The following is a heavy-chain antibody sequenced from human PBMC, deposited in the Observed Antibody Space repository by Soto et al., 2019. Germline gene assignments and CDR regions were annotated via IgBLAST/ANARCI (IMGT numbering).Heavy chain of an antibody. CDR2: IIPIFGTA. Sequence: ASVKVSCKASGGTFSSYAISCVRQAPGQGLEWMGGIIPIFGTANYAQKFQGRVTITADESTSTAYMELGSLRSEDTAVYYCARGSRFFRVVIGLHYWGQGTLVTVSS. J-gene: IGHJ4*02. CDR3: ARGSRFFRVVIGLHY. CDR1: GGTFSSYA. V-gene: IGHV1-69*13. D-gene: IGHD3-3*01.